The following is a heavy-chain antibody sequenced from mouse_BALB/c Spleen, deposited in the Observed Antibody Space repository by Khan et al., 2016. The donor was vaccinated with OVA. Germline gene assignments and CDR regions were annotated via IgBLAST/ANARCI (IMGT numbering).Heavy chain of an antibody. CDR2: IWSGGST. Sequence: QVQLKESGPGLVQPSQSLSITYTVSGFSLTSYGVHWVRQSPGKGLEWLGVIWSGGSTDYNAAFISRLSISKDNSKSQVFFKMNSLQANDTAIYYCARKIYYGNWVDYWGQGTSVTVSS. D-gene: IGHD2-1*01. CDR1: GFSLTSYG. J-gene: IGHJ4*01. V-gene: IGHV2-2*02. CDR3: ARKIYYGNWVDY.